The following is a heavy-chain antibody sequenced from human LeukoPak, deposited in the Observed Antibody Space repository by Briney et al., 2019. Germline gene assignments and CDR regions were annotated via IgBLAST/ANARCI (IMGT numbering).Heavy chain of an antibody. D-gene: IGHD2-2*01. J-gene: IGHJ5*02. V-gene: IGHV3-21*01. CDR2: ISSSSSYI. Sequence: GGSLRLSCAASGFTFSSYSMNWVRQAPGKGLEWVSSISSSSSYIYYADPVKGRFTISRDNAKNSLYLQMNSLRAEDTAVYYCAREVGGVVVPAAMPWFDPWGQGTLVTVSS. CDR3: AREVGGVVVPAAMPWFDP. CDR1: GFTFSSYS.